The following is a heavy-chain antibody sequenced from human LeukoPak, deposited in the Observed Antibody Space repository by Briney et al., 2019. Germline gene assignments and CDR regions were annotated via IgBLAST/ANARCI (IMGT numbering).Heavy chain of an antibody. J-gene: IGHJ6*03. V-gene: IGHV4-34*01. Sequence: PSETLSLTCAVYGGSFSDYYWSWIRQPPGKGLEWIGEINHSGSTNYNPTLKSRVTISVDTSKNHFSLKLSSVTAADTAVYYCARLLLYYYYMDVWGKGTTVTISS. CDR2: INHSGST. CDR1: GGSFSDYY. CDR3: ARLLLYYYYMDV.